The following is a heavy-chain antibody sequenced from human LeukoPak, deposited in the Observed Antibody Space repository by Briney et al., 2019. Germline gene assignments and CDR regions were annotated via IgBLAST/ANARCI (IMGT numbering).Heavy chain of an antibody. CDR1: GGSISSGGYY. J-gene: IGHJ6*03. Sequence: PSETLSLTCTVSGGSISSGGYYWSWIRQHPGKGLEWIGYIYYSGSTNYNPSLKSRVTISVDTSKNQFSLKLSSVTAADTAVYYCARHCIQNSYGFNYYYMDVWGKGTTVTVSS. CDR2: IYYSGST. D-gene: IGHD5-18*01. CDR3: ARHCIQNSYGFNYYYMDV. V-gene: IGHV4-31*03.